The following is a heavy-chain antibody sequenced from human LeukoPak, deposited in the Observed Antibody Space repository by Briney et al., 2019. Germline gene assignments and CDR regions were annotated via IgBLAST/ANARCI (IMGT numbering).Heavy chain of an antibody. Sequence: ASVKVSCKASGYTFTSYYIHWVRRAPGQGLEWMGIINPSGGSTTYAQRFQGRITMTRDTSTTTVYMELSSLRSEDTALYYCARDRSSRYSSSEGCFDPWAREPWSPSPQ. D-gene: IGHD6-13*01. CDR1: GYTFTSYY. CDR2: INPSGGST. J-gene: IGHJ5*02. V-gene: IGHV1-46*01. CDR3: ARDRSSRYSSSEGCFDP.